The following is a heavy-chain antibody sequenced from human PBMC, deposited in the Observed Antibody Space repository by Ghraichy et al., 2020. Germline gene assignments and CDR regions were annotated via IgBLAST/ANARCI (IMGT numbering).Heavy chain of an antibody. Sequence: GESLNISCAAPGFTVSSNYMSWVRQAPGKGLEWVSVIYSGGSTYYADSVKGRFTISRDNSKNTLYLQMNSLRAEDTAVYYCARGGDFTMVSPLDYWGQGTLVTVSS. CDR1: GFTVSSNY. V-gene: IGHV3-53*01. J-gene: IGHJ4*02. D-gene: IGHD3-10*01. CDR2: IYSGGST. CDR3: ARGGDFTMVSPLDY.